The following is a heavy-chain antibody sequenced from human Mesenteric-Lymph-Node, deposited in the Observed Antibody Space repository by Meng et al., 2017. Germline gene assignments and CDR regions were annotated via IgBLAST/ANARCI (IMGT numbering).Heavy chain of an antibody. D-gene: IGHD6-19*01. J-gene: IGHJ4*02. V-gene: IGHV4-34*01. CDR1: GGSFSGYY. CDR2: INHSGST. CDR3: ARGKNKQWLVPEGLLAY. Sequence: VQLHQWGAGLLKPSETLSLTCAVYGGSFSGYYWSWIRQPPGKGLEWIGEINHSGSTNYNPSLKSRVTISVDTSKNQFSLKLSSVTAADTAVYYCARGKNKQWLVPEGLLAYWGQGTLVTVSS.